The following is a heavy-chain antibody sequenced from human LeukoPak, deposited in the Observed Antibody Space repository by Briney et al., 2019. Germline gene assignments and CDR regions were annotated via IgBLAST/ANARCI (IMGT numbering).Heavy chain of an antibody. V-gene: IGHV5-51*01. J-gene: IGHJ6*03. CDR2: IYPDDSDT. D-gene: IGHD3-10*01. Sequence: GESLKISCKHSEYSFPNYCIGWVRQMPGKGLEWMGIIYPDDSDTRYSPSFQGQVTISADKSISTAYLQWSSLKASDTAMYYCERHVRCWGGRDSLLGYYYYMDVWGKGTTVTVSS. CDR3: ERHVRCWGGRDSLLGYYYYMDV. CDR1: EYSFPNYC.